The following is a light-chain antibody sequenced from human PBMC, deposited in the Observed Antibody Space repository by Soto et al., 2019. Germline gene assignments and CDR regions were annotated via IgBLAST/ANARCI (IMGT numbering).Light chain of an antibody. Sequence: SYELTQPPSVSVSPGQTASITCSGGDLGNRYACWYQQKPGQSPVLVIYLDTKRPSGIPERFSGLNSGNTATLTISGTQAVDEADYYCQAWDDTTGVVFGGGTKLTVL. CDR1: DLGNRY. V-gene: IGLV3-1*01. CDR3: QAWDDTTGVV. CDR2: LDT. J-gene: IGLJ2*01.